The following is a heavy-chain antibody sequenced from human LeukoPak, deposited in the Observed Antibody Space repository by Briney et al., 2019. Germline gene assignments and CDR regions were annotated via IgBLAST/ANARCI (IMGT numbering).Heavy chain of an antibody. CDR1: GYTFTGYY. CDR2: INPNSGGT. CDR3: ASSVSYCSSTSCRPGDAFDI. J-gene: IGHJ3*02. D-gene: IGHD2-2*01. V-gene: IGHV1-2*02. Sequence: GASVKVSCKASGYTFTGYYMHWVRQAPGQRLEWMGWINPNSGGTNYAQKFQGRVTMTRDTSISTAYMELSRLRPDDTAVYYCASSVSYCSSTSCRPGDAFDIWGQGTMVTVSS.